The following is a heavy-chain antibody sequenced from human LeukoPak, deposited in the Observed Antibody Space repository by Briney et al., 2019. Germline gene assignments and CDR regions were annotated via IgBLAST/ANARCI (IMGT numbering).Heavy chain of an antibody. J-gene: IGHJ4*02. CDR3: AKPEDYGDYGGLFDD. V-gene: IGHV3-23*01. CDR2: ISGSGGST. Sequence: PGGSLRLSCAASRFTFSRYAMSWVRQAPGKGLEWVSAISGSGGSTYYADSVKRRFTLSRDNSKNTLYLQMNSLRAEDTAVYYCAKPEDYGDYGGLFDDWGQGTLVTVSS. D-gene: IGHD4-17*01. CDR1: RFTFSRYA.